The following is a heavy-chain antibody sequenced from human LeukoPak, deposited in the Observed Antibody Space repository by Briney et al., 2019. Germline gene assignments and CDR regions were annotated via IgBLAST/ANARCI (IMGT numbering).Heavy chain of an antibody. Sequence: GESLKISCKGSGYSFTNYWIGWVRQMPGKGLEWMGILYPGDSDTRYSPSFQGHVTISADKSTTTAYLQWSSLKASDTAMYYCARKSSGWPGDFNYWGQGTLVTVSS. CDR2: LYPGDSDT. J-gene: IGHJ4*02. V-gene: IGHV5-51*01. CDR1: GYSFTNYW. CDR3: ARKSSGWPGDFNY. D-gene: IGHD6-25*01.